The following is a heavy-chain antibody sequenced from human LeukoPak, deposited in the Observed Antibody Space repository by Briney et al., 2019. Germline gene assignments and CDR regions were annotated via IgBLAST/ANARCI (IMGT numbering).Heavy chain of an antibody. CDR3: ARVLRPMASQYYFDY. CDR1: GASIYTYY. CDR2: IYYSGTT. D-gene: IGHD3-10*01. Sequence: SETLSLTCTVSGASIYTYYWSWIRQPPGKGLGWIGYIYYSGTTSYNPSLKTRVTISIDTSKNQFSLKLSSVTAADTAVYYCARVLRPMASQYYFDYWGQGTLVTVSS. V-gene: IGHV4-59*01. J-gene: IGHJ4*02.